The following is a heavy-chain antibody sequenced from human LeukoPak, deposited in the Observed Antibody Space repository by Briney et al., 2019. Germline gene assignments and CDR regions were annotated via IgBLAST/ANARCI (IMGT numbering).Heavy chain of an antibody. D-gene: IGHD2-2*01. Sequence: GRSLRLSCAASGFTFSSYGMHWVRQAPGKGLEWVAVIWYDGSNKYYADSVKGRFTISRDNSKNTLYLQMNSLRAEDTAVYYCERNPGYCSSTSCYYYYYGMDVWGQGTTVTVSS. CDR3: ERNPGYCSSTSCYYYYYGMDV. CDR2: IWYDGSNK. J-gene: IGHJ6*02. V-gene: IGHV3-33*01. CDR1: GFTFSSYG.